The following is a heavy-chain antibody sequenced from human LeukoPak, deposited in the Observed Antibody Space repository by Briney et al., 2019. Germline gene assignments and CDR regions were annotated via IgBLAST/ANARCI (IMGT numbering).Heavy chain of an antibody. CDR1: GFTFSSYS. CDR2: ISSSSSTI. D-gene: IGHD3-10*01. J-gene: IGHJ4*02. CDR3: ARDLPHPIYGSGSYCPFDY. Sequence: PGGSLRLSCAASGFTFSSYSMNWVRQAPGKGLEWVSYISSSSSTIYYADSVKGRFTISRDNAKNSLYLQMNSLRAEDTAVYYCARDLPHPIYGSGSYCPFDYWGQGTLVTVSS. V-gene: IGHV3-48*04.